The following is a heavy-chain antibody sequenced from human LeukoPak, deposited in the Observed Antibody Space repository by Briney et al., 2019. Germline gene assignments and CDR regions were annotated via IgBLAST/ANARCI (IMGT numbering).Heavy chain of an antibody. D-gene: IGHD3-9*01. Sequence: GGSLRLSCAASGFTFSSYGMHWVRQAPGKGLEWVAFIRYDGSNKYYADSVKGRFTISRDNSKNTLYLQMNSLRAEDTAVYYCAKDVGGGNYDILTGPDYWGQGTLVTVSS. J-gene: IGHJ4*02. CDR1: GFTFSSYG. CDR2: IRYDGSNK. V-gene: IGHV3-30*02. CDR3: AKDVGGGNYDILTGPDY.